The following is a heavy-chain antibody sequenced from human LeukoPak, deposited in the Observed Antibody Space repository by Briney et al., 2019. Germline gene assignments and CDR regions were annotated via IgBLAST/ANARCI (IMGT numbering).Heavy chain of an antibody. CDR2: ISGRGDST. V-gene: IGHV3-23*01. J-gene: IGHJ4*02. Sequence: GGSLRLSCAGSGFSFGSYAMSWVRQAPGKGLEWISTISGRGDSTYDAASAQGRFSNSRDNSKNTLYLQMNSLRAEDTAVYYCARGASGPFEYWGQGTLVTVSS. CDR3: ARGASGPFEY. CDR1: GFSFGSYA.